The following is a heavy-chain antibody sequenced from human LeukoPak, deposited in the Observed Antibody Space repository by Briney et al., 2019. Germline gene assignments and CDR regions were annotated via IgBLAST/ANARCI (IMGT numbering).Heavy chain of an antibody. Sequence: SGTLSLTCTVSGGSISSSSYYWGWIRQPPGKGLEWIGSIYYSGSTYYNPSLKSRVTISVDTSKNQFSLKLSSVTAADTAVYYCASTSTVTTPPYGMDVWGQGTTVTVSS. D-gene: IGHD4-17*01. CDR3: ASTSTVTTPPYGMDV. CDR2: IYYSGST. J-gene: IGHJ6*02. CDR1: GGSISSSSYY. V-gene: IGHV4-39*01.